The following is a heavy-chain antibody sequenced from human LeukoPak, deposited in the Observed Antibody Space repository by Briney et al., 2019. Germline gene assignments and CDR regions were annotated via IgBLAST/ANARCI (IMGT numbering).Heavy chain of an antibody. CDR3: VKCPAAIMYYYYDMDF. V-gene: IGHV3-64D*06. D-gene: IGHD2-2*01. CDR2: ISSNGGGT. J-gene: IGHJ6*02. Sequence: GGSLRLSCSASGFTFSTYGMHWVRQAPGQGLEYVSAISSNGGGTYYADSVKDRFTMSRDNSKNTLYLQMSSLRAEDTAVYYCVKCPAAIMYYYYDMDFRGQGTTVTVSS. CDR1: GFTFSTYG.